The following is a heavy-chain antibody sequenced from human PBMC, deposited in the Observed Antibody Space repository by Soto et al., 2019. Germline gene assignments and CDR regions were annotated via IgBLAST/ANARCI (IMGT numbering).Heavy chain of an antibody. V-gene: IGHV3-33*01. Sequence: PGGSLRLSCAASGFMFSDYGMHWVRQAPGKGLEWVAIIWYDGNYKYYSESAKGRFTISRDNSNNTLYLQMNNLRVEDTAVHFCAREGAVAGSQDFWGQGTLVTVSS. CDR1: GFMFSDYG. CDR3: AREGAVAGSQDF. CDR2: IWYDGNYK. J-gene: IGHJ4*02. D-gene: IGHD6-19*01.